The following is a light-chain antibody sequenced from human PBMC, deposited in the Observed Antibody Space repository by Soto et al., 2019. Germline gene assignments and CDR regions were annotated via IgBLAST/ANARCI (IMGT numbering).Light chain of an antibody. Sequence: DIVMTQSPLSLPVTPGEPASISCRSSQTLLNRNGYNYLEWYLQKPGQSPQLLIYFGSSRASVVPGRFSGSGSCTDFTLKISGVEAEDVGVYYCMQALQTPPITFGQGTRLEIK. J-gene: IGKJ5*01. CDR1: QTLLNRNGYNY. V-gene: IGKV2-28*01. CDR2: FGS. CDR3: MQALQTPPIT.